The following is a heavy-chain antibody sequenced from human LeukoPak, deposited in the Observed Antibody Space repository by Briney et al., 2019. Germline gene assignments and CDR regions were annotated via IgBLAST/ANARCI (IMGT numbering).Heavy chain of an antibody. J-gene: IGHJ4*02. V-gene: IGHV1-69*05. D-gene: IGHD6-13*01. CDR1: GGTFNSYG. CDR2: VIPILGTT. CDR3: ARATLSGFSNS. Sequence: SVKVSCKTSGGTFNSYGFSWVRQAPGQGLEWMGGVIPILGTTKYAQRFQGRVTITTDESTSTVYMKLNSLRSEDTAVYYCARATLSGFSNSWGQGTLVIVSS.